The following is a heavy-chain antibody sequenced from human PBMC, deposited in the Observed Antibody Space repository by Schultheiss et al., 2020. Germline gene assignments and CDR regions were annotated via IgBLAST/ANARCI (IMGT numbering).Heavy chain of an antibody. CDR3: ARWEKRIPLPYYYYALDV. D-gene: IGHD1-26*01. J-gene: IGHJ6*04. Sequence: GGSLRLSCAASGFTFSSYAMSWVRQAPGKGLEWVSAISGSGGSTYYADSVKGRFTISRDNSKNTLYLQMNSLRADDTAVYYCARWEKRIPLPYYYYALDVWGTGTTVTVSS. V-gene: IGHV3-23*01. CDR1: GFTFSSYA. CDR2: ISGSGGST.